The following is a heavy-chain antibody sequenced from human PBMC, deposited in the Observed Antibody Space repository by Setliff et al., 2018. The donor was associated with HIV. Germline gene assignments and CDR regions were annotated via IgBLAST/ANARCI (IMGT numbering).Heavy chain of an antibody. Sequence: GGSLRLSCEASGFTFSSYGMHWVRQAPGKGLEWVAFIRYNGNYKYYMDSVKGRFTISRDNAKNSLYLQMNSLTAEDTAVYYCARDVSWRVRTYIDYWGQGALVTVSS. V-gene: IGHV3-30*02. J-gene: IGHJ4*02. D-gene: IGHD3-3*01. CDR1: GFTFSSYG. CDR3: ARDVSWRVRTYIDY. CDR2: IRYNGNYK.